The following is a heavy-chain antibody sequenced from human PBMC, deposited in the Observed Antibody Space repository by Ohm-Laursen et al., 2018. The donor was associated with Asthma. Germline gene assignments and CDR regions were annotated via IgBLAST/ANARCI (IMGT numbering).Heavy chain of an antibody. CDR1: GFTFSSYA. V-gene: IGHV3-30-3*01. CDR2: ISYDGSNK. D-gene: IGHD7-27*01. CDR3: ARDPRELGPFDY. J-gene: IGHJ4*02. Sequence: SLRLSCAASGFTFSSYAMHWVRQAPGKGLEWEAVISYDGSNKYYADSVKGRFTISRDNSKNTLYLQMNSLRAEDTAVYYCARDPRELGPFDYWGQGTLVTVSS.